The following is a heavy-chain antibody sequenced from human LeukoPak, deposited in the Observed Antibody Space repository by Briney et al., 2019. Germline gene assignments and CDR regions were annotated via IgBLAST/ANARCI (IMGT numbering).Heavy chain of an antibody. Sequence: ASVKVSCKASGGTFSSYAISWVRQAPGQGLEWMGGIIPIFGTANYAQKFQGRVTITADESTSTAYMELSRLRSDDTAVYYCARGQSSNYDFWSGYANWFDPWGQGTLVTVSS. CDR2: IIPIFGTA. CDR1: GGTFSSYA. CDR3: ARGQSSNYDFWSGYANWFDP. D-gene: IGHD3-3*01. J-gene: IGHJ5*02. V-gene: IGHV1-69*01.